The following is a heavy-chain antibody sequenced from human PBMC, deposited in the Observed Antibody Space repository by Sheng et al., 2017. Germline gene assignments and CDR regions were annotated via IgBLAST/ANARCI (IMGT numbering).Heavy chain of an antibody. Sequence: QLQLQESGPGLVKPSETLSLTCTVSGGSISSSSYYWGWIRQPPGKGLEWIGSIYYSGSTYYNPSLKSRVTISVDTSKNQFSLKLSSVTAADTAVYYCAREKSHASYSDYWGQGTLVTVSS. CDR2: IYYSGST. CDR1: GGSISSSSYY. J-gene: IGHJ4*02. V-gene: IGHV4-39*07. CDR3: AREKSHASYSDY.